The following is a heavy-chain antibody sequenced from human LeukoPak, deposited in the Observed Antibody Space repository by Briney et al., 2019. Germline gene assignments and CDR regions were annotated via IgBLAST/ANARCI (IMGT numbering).Heavy chain of an antibody. J-gene: IGHJ4*02. V-gene: IGHV3-64*01. CDR3: ARGPCSGGSGYLGD. Sequence: GGSLRLSCADSGFTFSSYAMHWVRQAPGKGLEYVSAISSNGDSTFYASSVKGRFTISRDNSKNTLYLQMGSLRAEDMAVYYCARGPCSGGSGYLGDWGQGTLVTVSS. D-gene: IGHD2-15*01. CDR2: ISSNGDST. CDR1: GFTFSSYA.